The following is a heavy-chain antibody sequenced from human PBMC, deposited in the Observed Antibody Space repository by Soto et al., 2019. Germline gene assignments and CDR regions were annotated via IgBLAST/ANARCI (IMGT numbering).Heavy chain of an antibody. CDR3: ARGVRGAYGLDI. J-gene: IGHJ3*02. V-gene: IGHV3-74*01. CDR2: INSDGSRT. Sequence: EVQLVESGGNLVQPGGSLRLSCAASGFTFSSYWIHWVRQAPGKGLVWVSRINSDGSRTNYADSVKGRFTISRDNAKNTLYLQMNSLRAEETAEYYCARGVRGAYGLDIWGQGTMVTVSS. CDR1: GFTFSSYW. D-gene: IGHD2-21*01.